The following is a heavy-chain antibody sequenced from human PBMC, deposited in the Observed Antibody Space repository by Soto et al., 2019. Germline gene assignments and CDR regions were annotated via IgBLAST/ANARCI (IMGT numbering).Heavy chain of an antibody. V-gene: IGHV3-64D*08. J-gene: IGHJ4*02. Sequence: GGSLRLSCSASGFTFSSSAMHWVRQAPGKGLEYVSAVSSNGGSTYYADSVKGRFTISRDNSKNTLYLQMSGLRAEDTAVYYCVGSSSAWYAAYWGQGTLVTVSS. CDR3: VGSSSAWYAAY. D-gene: IGHD6-19*01. CDR2: VSSNGGST. CDR1: GFTFSSSA.